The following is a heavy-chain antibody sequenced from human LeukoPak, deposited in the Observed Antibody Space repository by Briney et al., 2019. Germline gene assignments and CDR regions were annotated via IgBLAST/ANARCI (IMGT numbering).Heavy chain of an antibody. J-gene: IGHJ4*02. D-gene: IGHD2/OR15-2a*01. V-gene: IGHV3-48*01. Sequence: GGSLRLSCGASGITFSGYSMNWVRQAPGKGLEWVSYISSSGSTKYYADSVKGRFTISRDNARNSLYLQMNSLRAEDTAVYFCARGGLSIMGYWGQGTLVTVSS. CDR1: GITFSGYS. CDR3: ARGGLSIMGY. CDR2: ISSSGSTK.